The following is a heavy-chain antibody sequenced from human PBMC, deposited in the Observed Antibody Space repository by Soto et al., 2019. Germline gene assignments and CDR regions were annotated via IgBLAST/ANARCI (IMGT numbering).Heavy chain of an antibody. Sequence: SETLSLTCAVYGGSFSGYYWSWIRQPPGKGLEWIGEINHSGSTNYNPSLKSRVTISVDTSKNQFSLKLSSVTAADTAVYYCARGGGDIVVVPAPQYYLDYWGQGTLVTVSS. D-gene: IGHD2-2*01. CDR3: ARGGGDIVVVPAPQYYLDY. J-gene: IGHJ4*02. V-gene: IGHV4-34*01. CDR1: GGSFSGYY. CDR2: INHSGST.